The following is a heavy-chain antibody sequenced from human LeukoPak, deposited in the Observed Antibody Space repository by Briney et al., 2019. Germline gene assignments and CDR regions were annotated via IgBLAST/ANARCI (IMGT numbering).Heavy chain of an antibody. V-gene: IGHV3-11*04. J-gene: IGHJ3*01. CDR1: GFIFSDYH. D-gene: IGHD2-2*01. Sequence: NPGGSLRLSCAASGFIFSDYHMSWIRQAPGKGLEWVSYISGSGSTIYYADSVEGRFTISRDNANNSLFLQMNSLRPADTAVYYCATYRCTGDSCYADYDAFDFWGQGTTVILSS. CDR3: ATYRCTGDSCYADYDAFDF. CDR2: ISGSGSTI.